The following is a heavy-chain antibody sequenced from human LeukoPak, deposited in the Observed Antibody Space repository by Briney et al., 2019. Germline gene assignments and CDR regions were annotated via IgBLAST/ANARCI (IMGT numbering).Heavy chain of an antibody. CDR2: INPNSGGT. Sequence: ASVKVSCKASGYTFTGYYMHWVRQAPGQGLEWMGWINPNSGGTNYAQKFQGRVTMTRDTSISTAYMELSRLRSDDTAVYYCVRERRGIAVAEYYYYYMDVWGKGTTVTVSS. V-gene: IGHV1-2*02. D-gene: IGHD6-19*01. J-gene: IGHJ6*03. CDR3: VRERRGIAVAEYYYYYMDV. CDR1: GYTFTGYY.